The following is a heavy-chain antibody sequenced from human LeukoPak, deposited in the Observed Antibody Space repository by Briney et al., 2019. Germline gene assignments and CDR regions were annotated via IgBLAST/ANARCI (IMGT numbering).Heavy chain of an antibody. CDR1: GGSISSYY. Sequence: SETLSLTCTVSGGSISSYYWSWIRQPPGKGLEWIGYIYYSGSTNYNPSLKSRVTISVDTSKNQFSLNLSSVTAADTAVYYCARFSPRAMGNYLDFWGQGTLVTVSS. CDR3: ARFSPRAMGNYLDF. CDR2: IYYSGST. J-gene: IGHJ4*02. V-gene: IGHV4-59*12. D-gene: IGHD7-27*01.